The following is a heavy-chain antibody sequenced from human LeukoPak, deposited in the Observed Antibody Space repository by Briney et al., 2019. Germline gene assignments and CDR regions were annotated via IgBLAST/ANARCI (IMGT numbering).Heavy chain of an antibody. CDR3: ARRWPHSSGYYLFDY. Sequence: GASVKVSCKASGGTFSSHGLSWVRQAPGQGLEWMGGIIPIFGATNYAQNFQVRVTITMDASTSTAYMELRSLRADDTAVYYCARRWPHSSGYYLFDYWGQGTLVTVSS. CDR1: GGTFSSHG. V-gene: IGHV1-69*05. J-gene: IGHJ4*02. CDR2: IIPIFGAT. D-gene: IGHD3-22*01.